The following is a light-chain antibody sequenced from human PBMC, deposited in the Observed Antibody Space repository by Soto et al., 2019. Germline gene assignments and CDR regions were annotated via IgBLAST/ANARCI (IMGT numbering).Light chain of an antibody. V-gene: IGKV1-33*01. CDR1: QDISNY. J-gene: IGKJ4*01. CDR3: QQYDNLPLT. Sequence: DIQMPQTQSSLSASVGDRVTITCQASQDISNYLNWYQQKPGEAPKLLIYDASNLETGVPSRFSGSGSGTDFTFTISSLQPEDIATYYCQQYDNLPLTFGGGTKVDI. CDR2: DAS.